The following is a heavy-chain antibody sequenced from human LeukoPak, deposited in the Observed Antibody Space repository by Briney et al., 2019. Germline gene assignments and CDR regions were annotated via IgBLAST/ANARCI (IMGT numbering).Heavy chain of an antibody. V-gene: IGHV4-59*08. Sequence: SETLSLTCAVYGRSFSGYYWSWIRQPPGKGLEWIGYIYYSGSTNYNPSLKSRVTISVDTSKNQFSLKLSSVTAADTAVYYCARQSLVRGVYDYWGQGTLVTVSS. CDR3: ARQSLVRGVYDY. J-gene: IGHJ4*02. CDR1: GRSFSGYY. CDR2: IYYSGST. D-gene: IGHD3-10*01.